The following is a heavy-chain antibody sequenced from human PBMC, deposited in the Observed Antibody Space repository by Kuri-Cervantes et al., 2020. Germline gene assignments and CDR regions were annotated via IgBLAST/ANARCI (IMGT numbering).Heavy chain of an antibody. D-gene: IGHD6-13*01. J-gene: IGHJ6*03. CDR3: ASPFYSRDYYYMDV. CDR1: GYSISSGYY. CDR2: IYHSGST. Sequence: SETLSLTCAVSGYSISSGYYWGWIRQPPGKGLEWIGSIYHSGSTYYNPSLNSRLTMSLDTSKNQFSLNLTSVTAADTAVYYCASPFYSRDYYYMDVWGKGTTVTVSS. V-gene: IGHV4-38-2*01.